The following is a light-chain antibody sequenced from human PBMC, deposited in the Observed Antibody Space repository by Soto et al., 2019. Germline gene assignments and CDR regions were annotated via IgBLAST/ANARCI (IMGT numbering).Light chain of an antibody. V-gene: IGKV3-15*01. CDR1: QGVTSS. CDR2: DVS. J-gene: IGKJ1*01. Sequence: ETVMTQSPAPLSVSPGERATLSCRASQGVTSSLAWYQQTPGQAPRLLIYDVSTRATGIPARFSGSGSGTEFTLTISSLQSEDFAVYYCQQYIYWPRTFGQGTRVEI. CDR3: QQYIYWPRT.